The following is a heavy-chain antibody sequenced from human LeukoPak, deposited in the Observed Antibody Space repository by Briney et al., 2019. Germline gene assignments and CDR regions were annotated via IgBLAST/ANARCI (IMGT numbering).Heavy chain of an antibody. D-gene: IGHD3-22*01. CDR3: ARDRSDYYDSSGYQDY. Sequence: PGGSLRLSCTASGFTFITYSMNWVRQAPGKGLEWVSSISSSNSFIYYADSVKGRFTISRDNAKNSLYLQMNSLRAEDTAVYYCARDRSDYYDSSGYQDYWGQGTLVTVSS. CDR2: ISSSNSFI. J-gene: IGHJ4*02. CDR1: GFTFITYS. V-gene: IGHV3-21*01.